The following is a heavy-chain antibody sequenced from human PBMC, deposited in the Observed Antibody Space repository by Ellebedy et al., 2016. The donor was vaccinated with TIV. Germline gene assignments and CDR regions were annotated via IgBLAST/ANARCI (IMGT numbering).Heavy chain of an antibody. Sequence: GESLKISCAASGFTFSSYSMNWVRQAPGKGLEWVSYISSSSSTIYYADSVKGRFTISRDNAKNSLYLQMNSLRAEDTAVYYCARDTRDDYVKGGPIDYWGQGTLVTVSS. CDR3: ARDTRDDYVKGGPIDY. V-gene: IGHV3-48*04. CDR2: ISSSSSTI. D-gene: IGHD3-16*01. J-gene: IGHJ4*02. CDR1: GFTFSSYS.